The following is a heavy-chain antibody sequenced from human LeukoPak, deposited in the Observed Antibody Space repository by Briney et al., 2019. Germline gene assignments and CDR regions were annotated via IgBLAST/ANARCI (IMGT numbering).Heavy chain of an antibody. CDR1: GGSISSYY. CDR3: ARVWQQLVGYYYYYYMDV. J-gene: IGHJ6*03. Sequence: SETLSLTCTVSGGSISSYYWSWIRQPPGKGLEWIGYIYYSGSTNYNPSLKSRVTISVDTSKNQFSLKLSSVTAADTAVYYCARVWQQLVGYYYYYYMDVWGKGTTVTVSS. D-gene: IGHD6-13*01. V-gene: IGHV4-59*12. CDR2: IYYSGST.